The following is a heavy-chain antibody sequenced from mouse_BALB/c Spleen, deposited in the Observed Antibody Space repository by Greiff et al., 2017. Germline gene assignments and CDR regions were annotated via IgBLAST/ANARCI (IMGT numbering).Heavy chain of an antibody. CDR1: GYTFTSYW. CDR2: IYPGDGDT. V-gene: IGHV1-87*01. CDR3: AKGNPYYAMDY. J-gene: IGHJ4*01. Sequence: VQLQQSGAELARPGASVKLSCKASGYTFTSYWMQWVKQRPGQGLEWIGAIYPGDGDTRYTQKFKGKATLTADKSSSTAYMQLSSLASEDSAVYYCAKGNPYYAMDYWGQGTSVTVSS. D-gene: IGHD2-1*01.